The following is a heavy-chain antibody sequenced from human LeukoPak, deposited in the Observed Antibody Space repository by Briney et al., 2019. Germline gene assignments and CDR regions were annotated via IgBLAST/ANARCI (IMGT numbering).Heavy chain of an antibody. CDR2: IYSGGST. CDR3: ARARDDYYYDSSGFDY. V-gene: IGHV3-53*01. D-gene: IGHD3-22*01. J-gene: IGHJ4*02. CDR1: GFTFSSYS. Sequence: GGSLRLSCAASGFTFSSYSMNWVRQAPGKGLEWVSVIYSGGSTYYADSVKGRFTISRDNSKNTLYLQMNSLRAEDTAVYYCARARDDYYYDSSGFDYWGQGTLVTVSS.